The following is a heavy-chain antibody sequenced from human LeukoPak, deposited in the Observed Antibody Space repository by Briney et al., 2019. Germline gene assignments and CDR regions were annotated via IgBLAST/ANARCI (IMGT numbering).Heavy chain of an antibody. CDR1: GFTSSSSW. D-gene: IGHD1-14*01. V-gene: IGHV3-74*01. CDR2: LRTDGSST. CDR3: SRVGTGTTRDY. J-gene: IGHJ4*02. Sequence: GGSLRLSCAVSGFTSSSSWMHWVRQAPGKGLVWVSRLRTDGSSTSYADSVKGRFTISRDNAKNTQYLQMNTLRAEDTAVYYCSRVGTGTTRDYWGRETLVTVSS.